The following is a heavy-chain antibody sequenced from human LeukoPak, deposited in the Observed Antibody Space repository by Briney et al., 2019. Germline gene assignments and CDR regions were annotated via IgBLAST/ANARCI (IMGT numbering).Heavy chain of an antibody. CDR2: ISAYNGNT. Sequence: ASVKVSCKTSGYTFTSYGISWVRQAPGQGLEWMGWISAYNGNTNYAQKLQGRVTMTTDTSTSTAYMELRSLRSDDTAVYYCARLREDIVVVPAAMPNWFDPWGQGTLVTVSS. J-gene: IGHJ5*02. CDR3: ARLREDIVVVPAAMPNWFDP. V-gene: IGHV1-18*04. D-gene: IGHD2-2*01. CDR1: GYTFTSYG.